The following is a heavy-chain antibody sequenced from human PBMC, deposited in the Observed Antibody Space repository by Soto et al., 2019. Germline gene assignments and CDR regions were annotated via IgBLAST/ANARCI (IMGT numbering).Heavy chain of an antibody. CDR1: GDSISSSFW. V-gene: IGHV4-4*02. Sequence: SETLCLTCAVSGDSISSSFWRSWVRHPPGRGLEWIGEIYHTEFTVYNPSLQSRVTISVDKSKNQFSLNLDSVTAADTAFYYCARYDFGTFDYWGRGIRVTVSS. CDR3: ARYDFGTFDY. D-gene: IGHD4-17*01. CDR2: IYHTEFT. J-gene: IGHJ4*02.